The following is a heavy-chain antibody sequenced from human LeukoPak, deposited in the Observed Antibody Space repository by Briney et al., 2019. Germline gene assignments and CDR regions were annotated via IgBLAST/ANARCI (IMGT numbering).Heavy chain of an antibody. V-gene: IGHV2-5*02. J-gene: IGHJ5*02. CDR3: VHTSYSDWFDP. CDR1: GFSVSTRGVA. Sequence: SGPTLVNPTQTVTLTCTFSGFSVSTRGVAVAWIRQPPGNALSWLALMYWGDDKRSSPSLKSRLTIPKDTSKNQLVLTMTNMDPVDTATYYCVHTSYSDWFDPWGQGTLVTVPS. CDR2: MYWGDDK. D-gene: IGHD1-26*01.